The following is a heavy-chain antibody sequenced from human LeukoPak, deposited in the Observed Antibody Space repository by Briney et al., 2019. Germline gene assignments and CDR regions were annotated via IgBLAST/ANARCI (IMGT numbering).Heavy chain of an antibody. CDR2: IYTSGST. J-gene: IGHJ4*02. Sequence: PSETLSLTCTVSGGSISSYYWSWIRQPPGKGLEWIGYIYTSGSTSYNPSLKSRVTISVDTSKTPFSLKLSPVTAADTAVYYCASQIGSYYAYWGQGTLVTVSS. D-gene: IGHD1-26*01. V-gene: IGHV4-4*09. CDR3: ASQIGSYYAY. CDR1: GGSISSYY.